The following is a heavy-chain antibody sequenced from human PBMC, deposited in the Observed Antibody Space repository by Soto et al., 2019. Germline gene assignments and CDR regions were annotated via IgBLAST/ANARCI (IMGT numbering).Heavy chain of an antibody. Sequence: LXLSCASSAFTFSDYYMSWIRQAPGKGLEWVSYVSSSSSYTNYADSVKGRFTISRDNAKNSLYLQMNSLRAEDTAVYYCARGRWFAFFDYWGQGTLVTVSS. CDR1: AFTFSDYY. D-gene: IGHD3-10*01. V-gene: IGHV3-11*06. CDR2: VSSSSSYT. J-gene: IGHJ4*02. CDR3: ARGRWFAFFDY.